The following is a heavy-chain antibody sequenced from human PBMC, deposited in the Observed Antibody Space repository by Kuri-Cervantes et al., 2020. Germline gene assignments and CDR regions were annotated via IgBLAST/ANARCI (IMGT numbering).Heavy chain of an antibody. CDR1: GYTFTSYD. J-gene: IGHJ4*02. D-gene: IGHD6-13*01. CDR3: ARVAAAGRGFDY. V-gene: IGHV1-8*01. Sequence: ASVKVSCKASGYTFTSYDINWVRQATGQGLEWMGWMNPNSGNTGYAQKFQGRVTMTRDTSISTACMELRSLRSDDTAVYYCARVAAAGRGFDYWGQGTLVTVSS. CDR2: MNPNSGNT.